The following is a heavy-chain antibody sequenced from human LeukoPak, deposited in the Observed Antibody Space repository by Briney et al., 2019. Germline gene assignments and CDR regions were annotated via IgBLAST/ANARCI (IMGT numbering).Heavy chain of an antibody. V-gene: IGHV3-23*01. D-gene: IGHD4-17*01. CDR2: ISGSGGST. CDR1: GFTFSSYA. J-gene: IGHJ3*02. Sequence: GGSLRLSCAASGFTFSSYAMSWVRQAPGKGLEWVSTISGSGGSTYYADPVKGRFTISRDNSKNTLYLQMNSLRAEDTAVYYCAKGYKVTTYDVDVFDIWGQGTMVTVSS. CDR3: AKGYKVTTYDVDVFDI.